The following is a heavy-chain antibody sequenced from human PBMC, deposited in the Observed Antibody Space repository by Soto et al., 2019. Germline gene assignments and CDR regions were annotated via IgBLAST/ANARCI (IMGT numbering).Heavy chain of an antibody. CDR1: GGTFNTYA. V-gene: IGHV1-69*19. D-gene: IGHD3-10*01. J-gene: IGHJ4*02. Sequence: QVQLVQSGAEMQKPGSSVKVSCQSSGGTFNTYAMNWVRQAPGQGPEWMGDISPMFGAANYARKFQGRVTITADESTGTSYMQLSSLTSEDTALYFCAREVQVHTPAFVYWGQGTLVTVSS. CDR3: AREVQVHTPAFVY. CDR2: ISPMFGAA.